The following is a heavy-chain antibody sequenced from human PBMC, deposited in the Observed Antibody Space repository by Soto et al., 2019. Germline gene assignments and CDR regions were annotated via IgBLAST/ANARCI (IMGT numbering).Heavy chain of an antibody. D-gene: IGHD3-10*01. V-gene: IGHV1-69*01. CDR3: ARDLTSVRGS. CDR1: GGTFSRHS. CDR2: IIPIFDAT. J-gene: IGHJ4*01. Sequence: QVQMVQSGAEVKKPGSSARVSCKVSGGTFSRHSISWVRQAPGQGLEWMGGIIPIFDATQYAQKFQGRLTITADESTTTFHMDLSGLRPEDTAIYYCARDLTSVRGSWGHGTLVPVS.